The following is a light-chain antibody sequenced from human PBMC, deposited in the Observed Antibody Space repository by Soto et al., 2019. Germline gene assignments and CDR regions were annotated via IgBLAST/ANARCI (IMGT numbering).Light chain of an antibody. CDR2: GAS. CDR1: QSVSSN. J-gene: IGKJ1*01. Sequence: EIVMTQSPATLSVSPGERATLSCRASQSVSSNLAWYQQKPGQAPRLLIYGASTRATGIPARFSGSGSGTEFTLTISSQQSEDFAVYYCQQYNNWPFTFGQGTTVEIK. CDR3: QQYNNWPFT. V-gene: IGKV3-15*01.